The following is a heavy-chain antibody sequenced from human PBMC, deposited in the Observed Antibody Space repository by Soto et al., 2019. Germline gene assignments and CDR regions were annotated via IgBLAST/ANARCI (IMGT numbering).Heavy chain of an antibody. CDR3: ARDKAMVRGVLFNYYYYYGMDV. D-gene: IGHD3-10*01. CDR2: IWYDGSNK. Sequence: GESLKISCAASGFTFSSYGMHWVRQAPGKGLEWVAAIWYDGSNKYYADSVKGRFTISRDNSKNTLYLQMNSLRAEDTAVYYCARDKAMVRGVLFNYYYYYGMDVWGQGTTVTVSS. V-gene: IGHV3-33*01. J-gene: IGHJ6*02. CDR1: GFTFSSYG.